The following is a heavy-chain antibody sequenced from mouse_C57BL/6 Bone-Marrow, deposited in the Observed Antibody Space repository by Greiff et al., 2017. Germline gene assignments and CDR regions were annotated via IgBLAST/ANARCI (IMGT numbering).Heavy chain of an antibody. CDR1: GFTFSSYG. CDR3: ARIGRPPFAY. Sequence: EVQGVESGGDLVKPGGSLKLSCAASGFTFSSYGMSWVRQTPDKRLEWVATISSGGSYTYYPDSVKGRFTISRDNAKNTLYLQMSSLKSEDTAMYYCARIGRPPFAYWGQGTLVTVSA. J-gene: IGHJ3*01. CDR2: ISSGGSYT. V-gene: IGHV5-6*01.